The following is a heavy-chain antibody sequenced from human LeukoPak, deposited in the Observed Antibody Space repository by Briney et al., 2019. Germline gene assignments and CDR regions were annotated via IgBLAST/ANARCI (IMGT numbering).Heavy chain of an antibody. Sequence: PSETLSLTCTVSGGSISSSSYYWGWIRQPPGKGLEWIGSIYYSGSTNYNPSLKSRVTISVDTSKNQFSLKLSSVTAADTAVYYCAGSSGWYVDYWGQGTLVTVSS. CDR3: AGSSGWYVDY. V-gene: IGHV4-39*07. CDR2: IYYSGST. J-gene: IGHJ4*02. D-gene: IGHD6-19*01. CDR1: GGSISSSSYY.